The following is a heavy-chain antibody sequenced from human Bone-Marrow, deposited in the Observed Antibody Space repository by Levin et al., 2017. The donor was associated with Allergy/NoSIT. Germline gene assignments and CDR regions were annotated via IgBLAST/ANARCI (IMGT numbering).Heavy chain of an antibody. J-gene: IGHJ4*02. CDR3: TTPFGFGELLNY. V-gene: IGHV3-49*04. CDR2: IRSKAYGGTT. CDR1: GFTFGDYA. D-gene: IGHD3-10*01. Sequence: GGSLRLSCTASGFTFGDYAMSWVRQAPGKGLEWVGFIRSKAYGGTTEYAASVKGRFTISRDDSKSIAYLQMNSLKTEDTAVYYCTTPFGFGELLNYWGQGTLVTVSS.